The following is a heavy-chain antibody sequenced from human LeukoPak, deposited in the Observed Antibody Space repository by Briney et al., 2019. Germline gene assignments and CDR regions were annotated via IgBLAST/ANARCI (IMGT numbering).Heavy chain of an antibody. J-gene: IGHJ5*02. V-gene: IGHV1-2*02. CDR2: INPNSGGT. D-gene: IGHD5-24*01. CDR3: ARDLRRRDGYNYLRWFDP. Sequence: ASVKVSCKASGYTFTGYYMHWVRQAPGQGLEWMGWINPNSGGTNYAQKFQGRVTMTRDTSISTAYMELSRLRSDDTAVYYCARDLRRRDGYNYLRWFDPWGQGTLVTVSS. CDR1: GYTFTGYY.